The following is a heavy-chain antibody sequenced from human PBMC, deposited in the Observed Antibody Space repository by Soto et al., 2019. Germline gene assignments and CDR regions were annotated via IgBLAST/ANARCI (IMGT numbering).Heavy chain of an antibody. Sequence: QVQLVESGGGVVQPGRSLRLSCAASGFTFSSYGMHWVRQAPGKGLEWVAVIWYDGSNKYYADSVKGRFTISRDNSKNTLYLQMNSLRAEDTAVYYCASSPTSSGGSWYEDYFDFWGQGTLVTVSS. V-gene: IGHV3-33*01. CDR3: ASSPTSSGGSWYEDYFDF. D-gene: IGHD2-15*01. CDR1: GFTFSSYG. J-gene: IGHJ4*02. CDR2: IWYDGSNK.